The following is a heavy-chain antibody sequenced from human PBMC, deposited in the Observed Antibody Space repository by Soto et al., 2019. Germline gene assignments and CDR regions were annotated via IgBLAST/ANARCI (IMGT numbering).Heavy chain of an antibody. D-gene: IGHD3-16*01. Sequence: QVQLQESGPGLVKPSETLSLTCTVSGGSISSYYWSWIRQPPGKGLEWIGYIYYSGSTNYNPSLKSRVTPPVDPSTSQSSLKLSSVTAAATAVYYCARRWGTTFDYWGQGTLVTVSS. J-gene: IGHJ4*02. CDR1: GGSISSYY. CDR3: ARRWGTTFDY. V-gene: IGHV4-59*08. CDR2: IYYSGST.